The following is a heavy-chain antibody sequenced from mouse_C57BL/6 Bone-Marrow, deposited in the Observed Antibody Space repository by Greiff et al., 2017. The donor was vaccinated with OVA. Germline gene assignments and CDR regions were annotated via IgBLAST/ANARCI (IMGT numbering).Heavy chain of an antibody. CDR2: IWSGGSA. V-gene: IGHV2-2*01. D-gene: IGHD2-4*01. CDR1: GFSLTSYG. CDR3: ATYDYGGAWFAY. J-gene: IGHJ3*01. Sequence: QVHVKQSGPGLVQPSQSLSITCTVSGFSLTSYGVHWDRQSPGKGLEWLGVIWSGGSADYNAAFISRLSISKDNSKSQVFFKMNSLQADDTAIYYCATYDYGGAWFAYWGQGTLVTVSA.